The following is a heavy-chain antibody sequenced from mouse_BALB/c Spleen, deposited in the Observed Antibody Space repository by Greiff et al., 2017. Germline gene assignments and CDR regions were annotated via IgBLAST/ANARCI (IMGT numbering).Heavy chain of an antibody. J-gene: IGHJ4*01. CDR2: INPSSGYT. D-gene: IGHD1-1*01. Sequence: LQESGAELARPGASVKMSCKASGYTFTSYTMHWVKQRPGQGLEWIGYINPSSGYTNYNQKFKDKAPLTADKSSSTAYMQLSSLTSEDSAVYYCARNYYGSRDAMDYWGQGTSVTVSS. CDR1: GYTFTSYT. CDR3: ARNYYGSRDAMDY. V-gene: IGHV1-4*01.